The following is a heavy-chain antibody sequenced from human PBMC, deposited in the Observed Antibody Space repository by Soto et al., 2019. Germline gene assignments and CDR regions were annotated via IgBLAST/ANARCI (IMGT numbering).Heavy chain of an antibody. J-gene: IGHJ4*02. Sequence: ASVKVSCKASAYTCSAYYIHWVRQAPGQGLEWMGWINPNSGGTKYAPKFQGGVTMTRDTSITTAYMELSRLRSGDTAVYYCAREPATAKPEGVDFWGQGTLVTVSS. V-gene: IGHV1-2*02. CDR2: INPNSGGT. CDR3: AREPATAKPEGVDF. D-gene: IGHD1-1*01. CDR1: AYTCSAYY.